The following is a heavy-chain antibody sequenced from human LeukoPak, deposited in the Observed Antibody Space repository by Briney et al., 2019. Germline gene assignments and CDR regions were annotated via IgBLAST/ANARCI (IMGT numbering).Heavy chain of an antibody. CDR3: ARADYYGSGSYFMYYYYYMDV. CDR2: IYYSGST. CDR1: GGSISNNNYY. D-gene: IGHD3-10*01. J-gene: IGHJ6*03. V-gene: IGHV4-39*07. Sequence: PSETLSLTCTVSGGSISNNNYYWGWIRQPPGKGLEWIGSIYYSGSTYYNPSLKSRVTISVDTSKNQFSLKLSSVTAADTAVYYCARADYYGSGSYFMYYYYYMDVWGKGTTVTVSS.